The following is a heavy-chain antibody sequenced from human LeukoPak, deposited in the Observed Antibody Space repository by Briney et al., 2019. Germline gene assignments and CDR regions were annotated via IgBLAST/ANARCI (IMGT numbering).Heavy chain of an antibody. CDR3: AKFSSSWYVASCDY. D-gene: IGHD6-13*01. CDR1: GFTFSSYA. Sequence: GGSLRLSCAASGFTFSSYAMSWVRQAPGKGLDWVSAISGSGGSTYYTDSVKGRFTISRDNSKNTLYLQMNSLRAEDTAVYYCAKFSSSWYVASCDYWGQGTLVTVSS. J-gene: IGHJ4*02. CDR2: ISGSGGST. V-gene: IGHV3-23*01.